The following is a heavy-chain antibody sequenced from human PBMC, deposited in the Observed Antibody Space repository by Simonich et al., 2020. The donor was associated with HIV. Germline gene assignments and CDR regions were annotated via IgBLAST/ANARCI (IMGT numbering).Heavy chain of an antibody. CDR1: GGSISSGGYY. CDR2: IYYSGST. CDR3: ARDSGGGSDLVDY. V-gene: IGHV4-31*03. Sequence: QVQLQESGPGLVKPSQTLSLTCTVSGGSISSGGYYWSWIRQHPGKGLEWIGYIYYSGSTYYNQSLKIRVTISVDTSKNQFSLKLSSVTAADTAVYYCARDSGGGSDLVDYWGQGTLVTVSS. J-gene: IGHJ4*02. D-gene: IGHD2-15*01.